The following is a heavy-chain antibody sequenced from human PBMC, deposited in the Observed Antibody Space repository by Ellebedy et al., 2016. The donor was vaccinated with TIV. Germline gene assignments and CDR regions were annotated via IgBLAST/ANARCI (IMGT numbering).Heavy chain of an antibody. Sequence: MPSETLSLTCTVSGGSISSYYWSWIRQPPGKGLEWIGYIYYSGSTNYNPSLKSRVTISVDTSKNQFSLKLSSVTAADTAVYYCASGGYYLNDAFDIWGQGTMVTVSS. J-gene: IGHJ3*02. CDR2: IYYSGST. V-gene: IGHV4-59*12. CDR3: ASGGYYLNDAFDI. D-gene: IGHD3-22*01. CDR1: GGSISSYY.